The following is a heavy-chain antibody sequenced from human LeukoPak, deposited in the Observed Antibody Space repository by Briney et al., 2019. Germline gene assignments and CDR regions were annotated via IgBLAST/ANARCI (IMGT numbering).Heavy chain of an antibody. CDR3: AKDAQRGFDYSNSLQN. CDR1: GFTFSHYS. D-gene: IGHD4-11*01. V-gene: IGHV3-33*06. Sequence: GSLRLSFVASGFTFSHYSMHWVRQNPGAGLEWVAAIWSDGSDKYYAKSVKGRFTISRDNSKNSLFLQMNSLRAEDTAVYYCAKDAQRGFDYSNSLQNWGQGILVTVSS. J-gene: IGHJ1*01. CDR2: IWSDGSDK.